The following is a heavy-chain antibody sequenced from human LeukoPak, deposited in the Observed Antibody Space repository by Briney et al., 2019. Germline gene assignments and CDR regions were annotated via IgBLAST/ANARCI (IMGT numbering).Heavy chain of an antibody. CDR2: INHSGST. D-gene: IGHD1-26*01. J-gene: IGHJ5*02. V-gene: IGHV4-34*01. CDR3: ARGDVGATAVPFDP. Sequence: IPSETLSLTCAVYGGSFSGYYWSWIRQPPGKGLEWIGEINHSGSTSYNPSLKSRVTISVDTSKNQFSLKLSSVTAADTAVYYCARGDVGATAVPFDPWGQGTLVTVSS. CDR1: GGSFSGYY.